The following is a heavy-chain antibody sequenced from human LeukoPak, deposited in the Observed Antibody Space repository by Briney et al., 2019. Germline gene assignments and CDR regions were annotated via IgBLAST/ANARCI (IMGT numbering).Heavy chain of an antibody. D-gene: IGHD3-22*01. Sequence: SETLSLTCTVSGGSISSGSYYWSWIRQPPGKGLEWIGYIYYSGSTNYNPSLKSRVTISVDTSKNQFSLKLSSVTAADTAVYYCARDEWPYYYDSSGYYYSDAFDIWGQGTMVTVSS. CDR3: ARDEWPYYYDSSGYYYSDAFDI. CDR2: IYYSGST. J-gene: IGHJ3*02. CDR1: GGSISSGSYY. V-gene: IGHV4-61*01.